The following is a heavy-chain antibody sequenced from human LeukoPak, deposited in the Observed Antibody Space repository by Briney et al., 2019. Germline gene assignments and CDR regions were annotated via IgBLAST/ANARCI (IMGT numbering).Heavy chain of an antibody. J-gene: IGHJ1*01. CDR3: ARGEISTAVTTFYFQH. CDR2: IYYSGST. Sequence: SETLSLTCTVSGGSISSYYWSWIRQPPGKGLEWIGYIYYSGSTNYNPSLKSRVTISVDTSKNQFSLKLSSVTAADTAVYYCARGEISTAVTTFYFQHWGQGTLVTVSS. CDR1: GGSISSYY. V-gene: IGHV4-59*01. D-gene: IGHD4-17*01.